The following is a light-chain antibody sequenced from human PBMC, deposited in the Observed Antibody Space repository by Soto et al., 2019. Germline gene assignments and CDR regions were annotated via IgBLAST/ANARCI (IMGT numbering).Light chain of an antibody. V-gene: IGKV1-39*01. Sequence: DIQMTQSPSSLSASIGDRVTITCRASQSISSSLNWYQQKPGKAPKLLIYAASSLQSGVPSRFSGSGSGTDFTLTISSLHPEDFATYYCQQSYSDSWTFGQGTRVEIK. CDR2: AAS. CDR1: QSISSS. J-gene: IGKJ1*01. CDR3: QQSYSDSWT.